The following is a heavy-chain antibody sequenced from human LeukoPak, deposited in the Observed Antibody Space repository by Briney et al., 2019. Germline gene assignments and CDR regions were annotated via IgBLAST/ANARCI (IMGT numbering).Heavy chain of an antibody. CDR2: INHSGST. D-gene: IGHD3-10*01. CDR1: GGSFSGYY. CDR3: ARGRGGYYYGSGTSASWFDS. J-gene: IGHJ5*01. V-gene: IGHV4-34*01. Sequence: KPSETLSLTCAVYGGSFSGYYWSWIRQPPGKGLEWIGEINHSGSTNYNPSLKSRVTISVDTSKNQFSVKLNSVTAADTAVYYCARGRGGYYYGSGTSASWFDSWGQGTLVTVSS.